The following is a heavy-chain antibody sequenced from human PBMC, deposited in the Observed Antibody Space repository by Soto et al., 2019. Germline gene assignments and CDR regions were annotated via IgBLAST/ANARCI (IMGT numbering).Heavy chain of an antibody. CDR3: ARGVSAPYNYFDP. V-gene: IGHV5-10-1*01. CDR1: GYYFTTFW. CDR2: IDPADSYT. Sequence: PGESLKISCKGSGYYFTTFWISWVRQLPGKGLEWMGRIDPADSYTNYSPSFQGHVTISVDKSISTAYLQWSSLKASDTAIYYCARGVSAPYNYFDPWGQGTLVTV. J-gene: IGHJ5*02.